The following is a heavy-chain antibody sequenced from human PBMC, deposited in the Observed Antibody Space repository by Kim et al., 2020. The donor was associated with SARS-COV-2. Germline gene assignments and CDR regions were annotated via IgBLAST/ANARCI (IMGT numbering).Heavy chain of an antibody. CDR3: ARALGWGHYSGVDV. Sequence: GGSLRLSCAASGFTFSTYGMHWVRQAPGKGLERVAVIWFDGSHKYYADSVKGRFTISRDNSNNTLSLQMNSLRAEDTALYYCARALGWGHYSGVDVWGQGTTVTVSS. V-gene: IGHV3-33*01. CDR1: GFTFSTYG. D-gene: IGHD2-21*02. J-gene: IGHJ6*02. CDR2: IWFDGSHK.